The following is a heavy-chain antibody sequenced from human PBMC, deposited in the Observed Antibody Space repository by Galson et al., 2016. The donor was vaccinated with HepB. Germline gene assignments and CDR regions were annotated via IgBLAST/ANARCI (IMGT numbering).Heavy chain of an antibody. V-gene: IGHV3-30*04. J-gene: IGHJ4*02. D-gene: IGHD3-3*01. CDR3: ARAPPLEGSDYNTQYYFDF. Sequence: SLRLSCAASGFTFSSDAMHWVRQAPSKGLEWVAVISYDGNYKSYADAVKGRFTISRDNSKNTLFPQMNSLRPEDTAVYYCARAPPLEGSDYNTQYYFDFWGQGTLVTVSS. CDR2: ISYDGNYK. CDR1: GFTFSSDA.